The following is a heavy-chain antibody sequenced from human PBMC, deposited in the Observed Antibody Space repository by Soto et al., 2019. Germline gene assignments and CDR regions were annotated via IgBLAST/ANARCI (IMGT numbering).Heavy chain of an antibody. Sequence: SETLSLTCTVSGGSISSSIYYWGWIRQPPGKGLEWIGSIFYSGSTYYNPSPKSRVTISVDTSKNQFSLKLSSVTATDTAVFYCARLFDGMDVWGRGTAVTVSS. J-gene: IGHJ6*02. CDR3: ARLFDGMDV. V-gene: IGHV4-39*01. CDR2: IFYSGST. CDR1: GGSISSSIYY.